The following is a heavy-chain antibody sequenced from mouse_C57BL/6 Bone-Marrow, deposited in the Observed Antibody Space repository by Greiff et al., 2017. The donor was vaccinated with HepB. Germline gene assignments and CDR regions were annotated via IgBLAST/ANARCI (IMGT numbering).Heavy chain of an antibody. CDR1: GFSFTSYG. Sequence: VQLQQSGPGLVAPSQRLSITCTVSGFSFTSYGVDWVRQSPGKGLEWLGVIWGVGSTNYNSALKSRLSISKDNSKSQVFLKMNSLQTDDTAMYYWASEAYWGQGTRVTVSA. CDR3: ASEAY. J-gene: IGHJ3*01. CDR2: IWGVGST. V-gene: IGHV2-6*01.